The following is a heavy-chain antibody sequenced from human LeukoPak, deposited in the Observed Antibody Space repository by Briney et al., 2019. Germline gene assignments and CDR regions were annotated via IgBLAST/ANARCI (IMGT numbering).Heavy chain of an antibody. CDR2: IIPIFGTA. V-gene: IGHV1-69*13. Sequence: SVKVSCQASGGTFSSYAISWVRQAPGQGLEWMGGIIPIFGTANYAQKFQGRVTITADESTSTAYMELSSLRSEDTAVYYCARVSGYNYRGYFDYWGQGTLVTVSS. CDR3: ARVSGYNYRGYFDY. D-gene: IGHD5-24*01. CDR1: GGTFSSYA. J-gene: IGHJ4*02.